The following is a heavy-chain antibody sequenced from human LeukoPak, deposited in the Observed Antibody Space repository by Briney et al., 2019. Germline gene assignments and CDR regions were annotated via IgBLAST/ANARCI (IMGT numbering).Heavy chain of an antibody. V-gene: IGHV1-8*03. Sequence: AAVTVSCKASGYTFISYDINWVRQATAQGLEWMGWMNPNSGNAGYAHKFQGRVTITRNTSISTAYMELNSLRTEDTAVYYCARRGYSYGQVYYYYYMDVWGKGTTVTVSS. CDR2: MNPNSGNA. CDR3: ARRGYSYGQVYYYYYMDV. CDR1: GYTFISYD. J-gene: IGHJ6*03. D-gene: IGHD5-18*01.